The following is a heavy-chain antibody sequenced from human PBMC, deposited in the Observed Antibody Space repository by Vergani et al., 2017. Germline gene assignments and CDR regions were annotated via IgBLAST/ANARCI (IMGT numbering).Heavy chain of an antibody. Sequence: VESGGGVVQPGGSLRLSCTASGFIFGGYGLNWVRHSPGKGLEWVAFISYDEKEKSYGDSVKGRFTISRDIAKNTLYLQVRSLRLEDTGVYHCVRDRGLCAGGRCYTEAWDYWGQGTPVTVSS. CDR3: VRDRGLCAGGRCYTEAWDY. D-gene: IGHD2-2*02. CDR2: ISYDEKEK. V-gene: IGHV3-30*02. J-gene: IGHJ4*02. CDR1: GFIFGGYG.